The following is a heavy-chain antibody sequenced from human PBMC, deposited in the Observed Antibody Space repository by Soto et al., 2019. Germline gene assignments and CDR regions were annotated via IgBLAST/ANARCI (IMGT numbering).Heavy chain of an antibody. CDR3: ARTYYYGQNWFDP. Sequence: QITLKESGPTLVKPTQPLTLTCTFSGFSLSTSGVGVGWIRQPPGRALEWLALIYWDDDKRYRPSLKSRLTITKDTTKNQVVLRMTYMDPVVTATYYCARTYYYGQNWFDPWGQGTMVTVSS. D-gene: IGHD3-10*01. J-gene: IGHJ5*02. V-gene: IGHV2-5*02. CDR1: GFSLSTSGVG. CDR2: IYWDDDK.